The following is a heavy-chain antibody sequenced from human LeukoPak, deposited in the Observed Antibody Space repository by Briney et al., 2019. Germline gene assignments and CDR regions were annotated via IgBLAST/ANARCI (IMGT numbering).Heavy chain of an antibody. V-gene: IGHV4-61*01. Sequence: SQTLSLTCTVSGGSISSGSYYWSWIRQPPGKGLEWIGYVYYSGSTNYNPSLKSRLTISVDTSKNQFSLKLSSVTAADTAVYYCARGGTSRYFQHWGQGTLVTVSS. CDR1: GGSISSGSYY. CDR3: ARGGTSRYFQH. CDR2: VYYSGST. J-gene: IGHJ1*01. D-gene: IGHD1-14*01.